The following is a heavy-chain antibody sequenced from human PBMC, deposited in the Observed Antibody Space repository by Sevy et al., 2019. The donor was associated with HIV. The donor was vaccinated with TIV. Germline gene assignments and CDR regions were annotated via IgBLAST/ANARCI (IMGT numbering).Heavy chain of an antibody. CDR2: ISSDGINN. CDR1: GFNFQTFG. V-gene: IGHV3-30*18. Sequence: GGSLRLSCSAFGFNFQTFGMHWIRQAPGKGPEWLAVISSDGINNNYAASVKGRFTIYRDNSKSLLFLQMNSLTPNDTAVYFCTKESVRGTYIRGDFDHWGQGTLVTVSS. D-gene: IGHD3-10*02. CDR3: TKESVRGTYIRGDFDH. J-gene: IGHJ4*02.